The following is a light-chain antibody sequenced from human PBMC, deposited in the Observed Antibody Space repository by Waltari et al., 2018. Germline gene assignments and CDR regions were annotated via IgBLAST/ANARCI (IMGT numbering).Light chain of an antibody. Sequence: SSELTQDPAVSVALGQTVRITCQGDSLRSYYATWYQQKAGQAPILVIYGQNNRPSGIPYRFSGSYSGRTASLTITGAQAEDEADYYCSSRDSGAHRHVFGTGTKVTVL. V-gene: IGLV3-19*01. CDR2: GQN. CDR3: SSRDSGAHRHV. J-gene: IGLJ1*01. CDR1: SLRSYY.